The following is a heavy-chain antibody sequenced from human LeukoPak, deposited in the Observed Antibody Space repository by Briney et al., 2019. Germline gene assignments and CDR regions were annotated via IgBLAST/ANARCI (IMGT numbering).Heavy chain of an antibody. CDR3: AKDAHSCGYDY. Sequence: GRSLRLSREASGFTFSVYGMHWVRQAPGKGLEWVAVISNDGSDKYYAESVKGRFTISRDNSKNTLSLQMNSLRVEDMALYYCAKDAHSCGYDYWGQGTLVTVSS. CDR2: ISNDGSDK. D-gene: IGHD5-18*01. CDR1: GFTFSVYG. V-gene: IGHV3-30*18. J-gene: IGHJ4*02.